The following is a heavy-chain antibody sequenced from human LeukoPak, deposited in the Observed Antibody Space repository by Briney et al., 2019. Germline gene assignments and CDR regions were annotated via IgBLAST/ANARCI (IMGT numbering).Heavy chain of an antibody. D-gene: IGHD3-10*01. V-gene: IGHV3-23*01. J-gene: IGHJ4*02. CDR1: GSIFNNYA. CDR2: ISETGATT. Sequence: GGSLRLSCAASGSIFNNYAISCDRPAPGKGLEWVSSISETGATTYYADSVRDRYAIVRDNSKNTQYLQMSSLRAEDTAVYYCGKDQRFGDLDDFRGQGTLVTVSS. CDR3: GKDQRFGDLDDF.